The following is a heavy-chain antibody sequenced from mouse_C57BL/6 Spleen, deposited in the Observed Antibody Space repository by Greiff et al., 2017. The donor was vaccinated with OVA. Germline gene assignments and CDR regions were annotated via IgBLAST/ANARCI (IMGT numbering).Heavy chain of an antibody. V-gene: IGHV1-15*01. Sequence: QVQLKESGAELVRPGASVTLSCTASGFTFTDYEMHWVKQTPVHGLEWIGAIDPETGGTAYNQKFKGKAILTADKSSSTAYMELRSLTSEDSAVYYCTRWASLYAMDYWGQGTSVTVST. J-gene: IGHJ4*01. D-gene: IGHD3-1*01. CDR3: TRWASLYAMDY. CDR1: GFTFTDYE. CDR2: IDPETGGT.